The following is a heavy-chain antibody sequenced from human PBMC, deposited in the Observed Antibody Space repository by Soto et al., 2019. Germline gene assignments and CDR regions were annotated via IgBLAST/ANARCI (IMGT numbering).Heavy chain of an antibody. CDR2: IIPIFGTA. V-gene: IGHV1-69*13. CDR3: ATTYYYDSSGFAHFDY. D-gene: IGHD3-22*01. CDR1: GGTFSSYA. J-gene: IGHJ4*02. Sequence: GASVKVSCEASGGTFSSYAISWVRQAPGQGLEWMGGIIPIFGTANYAQKFQGRVTITADESTSTAYMELSSLRSEDTAVYYCATTYYYDSSGFAHFDYWGQGTLVTVSS.